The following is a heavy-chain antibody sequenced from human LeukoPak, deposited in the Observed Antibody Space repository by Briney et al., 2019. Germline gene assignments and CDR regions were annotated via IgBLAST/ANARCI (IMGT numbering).Heavy chain of an antibody. V-gene: IGHV4-59*01. J-gene: IGHJ4*02. Sequence: PSESLSLTCTVSGGSISSYYWSWIRQPPGKGLEWIGYIYSSGSTNYNPSLKSRFTISVDTSTNQFSLKLSSVTAAATAVYYCARATYDSSGYYPTRGGFDYWGQGTLVTVSS. D-gene: IGHD3-22*01. CDR3: ARATYDSSGYYPTRGGFDY. CDR2: IYSSGST. CDR1: GGSISSYY.